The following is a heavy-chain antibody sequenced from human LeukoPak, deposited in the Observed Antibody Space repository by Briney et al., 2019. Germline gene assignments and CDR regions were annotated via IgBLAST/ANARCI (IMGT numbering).Heavy chain of an antibody. CDR1: GHSISRYY. D-gene: IGHD5-24*01. V-gene: IGHV4-59*01. J-gene: IGHJ3*02. Sequence: PSETLSLPRTVSGHSISRYYWSWIPEPPGKGLEWIGYLYYSGITNYKPSLKSRVIISVDTSKNQFSLKLTSVTAADTAVYYCARGWEERWQQFGAFDIWGQGTMVTVSS. CDR2: LYYSGIT. CDR3: ARGWEERWQQFGAFDI.